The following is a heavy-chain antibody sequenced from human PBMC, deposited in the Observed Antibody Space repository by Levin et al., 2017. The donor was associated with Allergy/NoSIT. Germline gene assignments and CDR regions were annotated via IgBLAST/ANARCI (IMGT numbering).Heavy chain of an antibody. J-gene: IGHJ4*02. CDR1: GYLFTSYG. CDR3: AGGLFDDCSDGGCYLLGY. D-gene: IGHD2-15*01. Sequence: ASVKVSCKTSGYLFTSYGITWVRQAPGQGLEWMGWVSAWNGNTKYAQKFQGRVTMTRDTGTSTVFMDMSSLTSDDAGVYYCAGGLFDDCSDGGCYLLGYWGQGTLVTVSS. CDR2: VSAWNGNT. V-gene: IGHV1-18*04.